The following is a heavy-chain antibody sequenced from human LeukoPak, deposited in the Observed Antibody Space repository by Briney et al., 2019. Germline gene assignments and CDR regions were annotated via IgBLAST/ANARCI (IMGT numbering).Heavy chain of an antibody. Sequence: GASVKVSCKVSGYTLTELSMHWVRQAPGKGLEWMGGFDPEDGETIYAQKFQGRVTMTEDTSTDTAYMELSSLRSEDTAVYYCATDGEYSSSWYDFDYWGQGTLVTVSS. CDR1: GYTLTELS. D-gene: IGHD6-13*01. J-gene: IGHJ4*02. CDR2: FDPEDGET. V-gene: IGHV1-24*01. CDR3: ATDGEYSSSWYDFDY.